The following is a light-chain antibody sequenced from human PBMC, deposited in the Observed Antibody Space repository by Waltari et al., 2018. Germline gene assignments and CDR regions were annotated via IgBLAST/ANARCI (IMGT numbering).Light chain of an antibody. CDR1: NIGSKG. V-gene: IGLV3-21*04. J-gene: IGLJ2*01. CDR3: QVWDSSSDHRGV. CDR2: YDS. Sequence: SYVLTQPPSVSVAPGKTARITCGGNNIGSKGVHWYQQKPGQAPVLVIYYDSDRPSGIPERFSGSNSGNTATLTISRVEAGDEADYYCQVWDSSSDHRGVFGGGTKLTVL.